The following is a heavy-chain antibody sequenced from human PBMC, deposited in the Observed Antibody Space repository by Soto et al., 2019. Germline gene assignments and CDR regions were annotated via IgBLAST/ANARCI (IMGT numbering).Heavy chain of an antibody. J-gene: IGHJ6*02. D-gene: IGHD6-6*01. CDR3: ARIAARLPDYYYYYGMDV. CDR2: IYYSGST. V-gene: IGHV4-59*01. CDR1: GGSSGSYY. Sequence: PSETLSLTCTVAGGSSGSYYWSWIRQPPGKGLEWIGYIYYSGSTNYNPSLKSRVTISVDTSKNQFSLKLSSVTAADTAVYYCARIAARLPDYYYYYGMDVWGQGTTVTVSS.